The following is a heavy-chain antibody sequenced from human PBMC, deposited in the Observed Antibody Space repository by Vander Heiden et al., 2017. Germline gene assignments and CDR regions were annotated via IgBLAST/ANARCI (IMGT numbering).Heavy chain of an antibody. CDR3: ARDSNGDYVSYFDY. J-gene: IGHJ4*02. V-gene: IGHV3-33*01. D-gene: IGHD4-17*01. Sequence: GERVESRVRALQTGWWLGLSCSVTDITSRIHGMHWVSQAPGKGLEWVAIISYDVSNNTYANSVKGRFTTSRDNSKNTLYLQMNSLRAEHTAVYCCARDSNGDYVSYFDYWGQRTLVTVSS. CDR1: DITSRIHG. CDR2: ISYDVSNN.